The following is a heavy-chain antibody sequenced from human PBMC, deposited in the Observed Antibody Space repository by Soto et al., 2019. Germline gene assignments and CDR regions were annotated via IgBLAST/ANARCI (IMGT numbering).Heavy chain of an antibody. J-gene: IGHJ4*02. CDR1: GFTIGDFW. CDR3: ARTVDVVVPDNFDH. CDR2: IKQDGSEK. Sequence: VRLSCAASGFTIGDFWMSWVRQAPGKGLEWVANIKQDGSEKYYVGSVKGRFTISRNSAKNSLYLQMDNLRGEDTAVYYCARTVDVVVPDNFDHWGQGTLVTVSS. D-gene: IGHD2-8*01. V-gene: IGHV3-7*01.